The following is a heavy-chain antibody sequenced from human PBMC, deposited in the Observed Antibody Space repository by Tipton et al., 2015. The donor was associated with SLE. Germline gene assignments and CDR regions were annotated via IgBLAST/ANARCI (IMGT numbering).Heavy chain of an antibody. CDR1: GGSISSHY. J-gene: IGHJ6*02. CDR2: IYDSGST. CDR3: ARDSAAAGYGMDV. Sequence: TLSLTCTVSGGSISSHYWGWIRQPPGKGLEWIGYIYDSGSTNYNPSLKSRVTISVDTPKNQFSLKLSSVTAADTAVYYCARDSAAAGYGMDVWGQGTTVTVSS. D-gene: IGHD6-13*01. V-gene: IGHV4-59*11.